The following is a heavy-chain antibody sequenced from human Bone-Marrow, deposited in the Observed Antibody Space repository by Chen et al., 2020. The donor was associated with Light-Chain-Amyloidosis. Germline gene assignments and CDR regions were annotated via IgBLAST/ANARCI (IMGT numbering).Heavy chain of an antibody. J-gene: IGHJ4*02. CDR2: IFSGGNT. D-gene: IGHD5-18*01. V-gene: IGHV3-53*02. CDR3: ARGGGHSYGYLDQ. Sequence: EVQLVESGGGVIQPGGSLRLSCVASGFTVSSHSVSWVRQAPGKGLGWLSVIFSGGNTHYADSVKRRFTISRDNSKSTLYLDMTNLRGEDTAVYYCARGGGHSYGYLDQWGQGTWVTVSP. CDR1: GFTVSSHS.